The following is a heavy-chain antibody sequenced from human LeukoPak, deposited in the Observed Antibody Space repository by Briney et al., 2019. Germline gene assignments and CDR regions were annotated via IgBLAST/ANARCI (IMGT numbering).Heavy chain of an antibody. Sequence: ASVKVSCKASGYTFTSYDINWVRQATGQGLEWMGWMNPNSGNTGYAQKFQGRVTMTRNTSRSTAYMEVSSLGSEDTAVYYCARGNVDTAMVPTYYYYGMDVWGQGTTVTVSS. CDR2: MNPNSGNT. D-gene: IGHD5-18*01. V-gene: IGHV1-8*01. CDR3: ARGNVDTAMVPTYYYYGMDV. CDR1: GYTFTSYD. J-gene: IGHJ6*02.